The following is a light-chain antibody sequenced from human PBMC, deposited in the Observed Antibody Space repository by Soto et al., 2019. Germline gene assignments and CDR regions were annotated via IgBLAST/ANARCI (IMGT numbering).Light chain of an antibody. CDR2: RSS. V-gene: IGKV1-39*01. CDR1: QSISTY. Sequence: DLQMTQSPSSLSASVGDRGTITCRASQSISTYLNWYQQKPGKAPKLLIYRSSTLQCGVPSRFSGSGSGTDFTLTISSLQPEDFATYYCQHTYTTTSNFGQGSRLE. CDR3: QHTYTTTSN. J-gene: IGKJ5*01.